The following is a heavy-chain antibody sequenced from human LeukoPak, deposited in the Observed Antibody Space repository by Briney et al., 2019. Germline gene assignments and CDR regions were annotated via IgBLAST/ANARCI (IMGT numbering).Heavy chain of an antibody. J-gene: IGHJ4*02. Sequence: PSETLSLTCTVSGGSISPYFWSWIRQPPGKGLEWIGYIYTDGSTEYNPSLKSRVTISLHTSKNQFSLKLSSVTAADTAVYYCARRQTYFDYWGQGTLVTVSS. V-gene: IGHV4-4*09. CDR1: GGSISPYF. CDR2: IYTDGST. CDR3: ARRQTYFDY.